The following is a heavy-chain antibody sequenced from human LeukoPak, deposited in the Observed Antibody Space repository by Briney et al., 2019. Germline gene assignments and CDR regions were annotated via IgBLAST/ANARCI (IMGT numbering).Heavy chain of an antibody. V-gene: IGHV4-39*07. J-gene: IGHJ4*02. D-gene: IGHD3/OR15-3a*01. CDR2: IYHNAIT. Sequence: SETLSLTCSVSGGSISSSTYYWTWIRQPPGKGLEWIGSIYHNAITYSKPSLRSRVTISVDMSKGQFSLKLSSVTAADTAVYYCARGDWITGHFDYWGQGTLVTVSS. CDR1: GGSISSSTYY. CDR3: ARGDWITGHFDY.